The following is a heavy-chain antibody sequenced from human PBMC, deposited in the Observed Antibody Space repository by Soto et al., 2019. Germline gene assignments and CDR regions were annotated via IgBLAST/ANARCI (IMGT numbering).Heavy chain of an antibody. D-gene: IGHD3-16*02. CDR1: GFTFSNYW. Sequence: GGSLRLSCAASGFTFSNYWMHWVPQTPEKGLVWVSRINTDGTSTAYADSVKGRFTISRDNAKNTLHLQMNSLSAEDTAVYYCGRWGSNRPIDDWGQGTPVTVSS. J-gene: IGHJ4*02. CDR3: GRWGSNRPIDD. CDR2: INTDGTST. V-gene: IGHV3-74*01.